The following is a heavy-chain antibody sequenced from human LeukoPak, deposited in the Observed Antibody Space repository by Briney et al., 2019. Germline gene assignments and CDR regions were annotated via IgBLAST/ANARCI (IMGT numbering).Heavy chain of an antibody. J-gene: IGHJ4*02. CDR2: ISAYNGNT. V-gene: IGHV1-18*01. D-gene: IGHD1-14*01. CDR1: GYTFTSYG. CDR3: GRIPARVRNPIDY. Sequence: GASVKVSCKASGYTFTSYGISWVRQAPGQGLEWMGWISAYNGNTNYAQKLQGRVTMTTDTSTNTAYMALRSLRSDDTAVYFCGRIPARVRNPIDYWGQGTLVTVSS.